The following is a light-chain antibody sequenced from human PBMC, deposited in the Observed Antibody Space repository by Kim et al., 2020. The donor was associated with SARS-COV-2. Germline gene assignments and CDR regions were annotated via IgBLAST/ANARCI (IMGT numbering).Light chain of an antibody. CDR3: QHFGT. CDR2: WAS. V-gene: IGKV4-1*01. CDR1: QSVLYSSNNKNY. J-gene: IGKJ4*01. Sequence: SLGERATINCKSSQSVLYSSNNKNYLAWYQQKPGQPPKLLIYWASTRESGVPDRFSGSGSGTDFTLTISSLQAEDVAVYYCQHFGTFGGGTKLEI.